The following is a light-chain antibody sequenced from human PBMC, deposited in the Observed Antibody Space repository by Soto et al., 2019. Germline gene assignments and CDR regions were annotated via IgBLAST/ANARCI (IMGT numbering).Light chain of an antibody. V-gene: IGKV3-15*01. CDR3: QQYSDRSST. J-gene: IGKJ1*01. CDR2: GAS. CDR1: QSVDSN. Sequence: EVVMKQSLASLSVYQGGRATLSCRASQSVDSNLAWYQQKPGQAPRLLIYGASTRATGIPARFSGSGSGTDFTLTISSLQSADFAAYYCQQYSDRSSTFGQGTKVDI.